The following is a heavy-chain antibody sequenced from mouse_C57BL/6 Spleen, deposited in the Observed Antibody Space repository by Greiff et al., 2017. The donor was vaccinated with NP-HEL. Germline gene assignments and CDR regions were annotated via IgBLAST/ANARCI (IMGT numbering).Heavy chain of an antibody. CDR3: ARLLTTVVASDY. CDR2: SYPRSGNT. J-gene: IGHJ2*01. CDR1: GYTFTSYG. V-gene: IGHV1-81*01. Sequence: VQLQQSGAELARPGASVKLSCKASGYTFTSYGLSWVTQSTGQGLEWIGESYPRSGNTYYNEKFNGKATRTSDKSSSTAYMQLRSLTSEDSAVYFCARLLTTVVASDYWGQGTTLTVSS. D-gene: IGHD1-1*01.